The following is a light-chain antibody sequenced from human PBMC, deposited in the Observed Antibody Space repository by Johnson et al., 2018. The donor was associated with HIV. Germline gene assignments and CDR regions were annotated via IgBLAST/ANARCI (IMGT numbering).Light chain of an antibody. CDR2: EDN. CDR3: ATWDRSLTFGGF. Sequence: HSVLTQPPSVSAAPGQKVTISCSGSSSNIGSNYVSWYQQFPGAAPKLLIYEDNKRPSGIPDRFSGSKSGTSATLGITGLQTGDEADYYGATWDRSLTFGGFFGSGTKVTVL. J-gene: IGLJ1*01. CDR1: SSNIGSNY. V-gene: IGLV1-51*02.